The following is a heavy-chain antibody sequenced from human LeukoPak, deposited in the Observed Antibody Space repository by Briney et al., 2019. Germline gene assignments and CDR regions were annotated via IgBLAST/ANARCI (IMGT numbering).Heavy chain of an antibody. CDR1: GGSFSGYY. Sequence: PSETLSLTCAVYGGSFSGYYWSWIRQPPGKGLEWIGEINHSGSTNYNPSLKSRVTISVDTSKNQFSLKLSSVTAADTAVYYCARGMNYYDSSGPPGYYFDYWGQGTLVTVSS. CDR3: ARGMNYYDSSGPPGYYFDY. CDR2: INHSGST. V-gene: IGHV4-34*01. D-gene: IGHD3-22*01. J-gene: IGHJ4*02.